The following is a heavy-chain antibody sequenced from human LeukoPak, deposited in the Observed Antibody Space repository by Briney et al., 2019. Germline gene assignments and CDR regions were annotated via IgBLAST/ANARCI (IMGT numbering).Heavy chain of an antibody. CDR2: ISGSGGST. V-gene: IGHV3-23*01. CDR3: AREYSYGYDYFDY. D-gene: IGHD5-18*01. J-gene: IGHJ4*02. CDR1: GFTFSSYA. Sequence: PGGSLRLCCAASGFTFSSYAMSWVRQAPGKGLEWVSAISGSGGSTYYADSVKGRFTISRDNSKNTLYLQMNSLRAEDTAVYYCAREYSYGYDYFDYWGQGTLVTVSS.